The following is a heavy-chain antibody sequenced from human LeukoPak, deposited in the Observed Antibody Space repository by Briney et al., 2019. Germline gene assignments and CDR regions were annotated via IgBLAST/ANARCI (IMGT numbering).Heavy chain of an antibody. CDR1: GYSISSGYY. CDR3: ARQNGGYSYYYYYYMDV. D-gene: IGHD5-18*01. V-gene: IGHV4-38-2*01. J-gene: IGHJ6*03. CDR2: ICHSGST. Sequence: SETLSLTSAVSGYSISSGYYWAWIRQPPGKGLEWIATICHSGSTYYNPSLKSRVTISVDTSKNQSSLKLSSVTAADTAVYYCARQNGGYSYYYYYYMDVWGKGTTVTVSS.